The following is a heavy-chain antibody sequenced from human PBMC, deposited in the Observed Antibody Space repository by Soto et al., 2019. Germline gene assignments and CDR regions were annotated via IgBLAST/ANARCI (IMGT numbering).Heavy chain of an antibody. J-gene: IGHJ5*02. CDR2: VNPNSGDT. CDR3: ARKLGRASWSLGGWFDP. CDR1: GYTFTGYS. V-gene: IGHV1-2*02. Sequence: RASVKVSCKASGYTFTGYSIYWVGQAPGQGLEWVGWVNPNSGDTNYAQNFQGRVTMTRDAPITTAYMELSRLRSDGTAVYYCARKLGRASWSLGGWFDPWGQGTLVTVSS. D-gene: IGHD6-13*01.